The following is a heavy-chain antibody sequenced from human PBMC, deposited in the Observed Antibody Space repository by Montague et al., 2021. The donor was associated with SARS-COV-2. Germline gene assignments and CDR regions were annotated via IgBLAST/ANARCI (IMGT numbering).Heavy chain of an antibody. D-gene: IGHD6-13*01. CDR2: TYYRSKWKS. V-gene: IGHV6-1*01. Sequence: CAISGDSVSSNSATWNWLRQSPSRGLEWLGRTYYRSKWKSDYARSVKSRVAINPDTSKNQFSLQLSSVTSEDTALYYCVRGIEAAGSYDYWGQGTLVTVSS. CDR1: GDSVSSNSAT. J-gene: IGHJ4*02. CDR3: VRGIEAAGSYDY.